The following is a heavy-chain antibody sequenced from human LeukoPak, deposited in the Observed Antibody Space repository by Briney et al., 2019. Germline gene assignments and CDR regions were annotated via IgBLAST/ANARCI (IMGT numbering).Heavy chain of an antibody. D-gene: IGHD3-10*01. CDR3: ARVSFGENNWFDP. J-gene: IGHJ5*02. V-gene: IGHV4-59*12. CDR1: GDSINKDY. CDR2: IHSRGTT. Sequence: ASETLSLTCTVSGDSINKDYWSWLRQPPGKGLEWIAYIHSRGTTNYNPSLKSRVTISVDTSKNQFSLKLSSMTAADTAVYYCARVSFGENNWFDPWGQGTLVTVSS.